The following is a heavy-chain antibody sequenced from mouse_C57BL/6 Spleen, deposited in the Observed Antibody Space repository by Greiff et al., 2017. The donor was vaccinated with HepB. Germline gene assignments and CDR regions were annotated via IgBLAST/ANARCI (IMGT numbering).Heavy chain of an antibody. CDR3: ARRGYYGNFDY. Sequence: EVMLVKSGGDLVKPGGSLKLSCAASGFTFSSYGMSWVRQTPDKRLEWVATISSGGSYTYYPDSVKGRFTISRDNAKNTLYLQMSSLKSEDTAMYYCARRGYYGNFDYWGQGTTLTVSS. V-gene: IGHV5-6*02. J-gene: IGHJ2*01. CDR1: GFTFSSYG. CDR2: ISSGGSYT. D-gene: IGHD1-1*01.